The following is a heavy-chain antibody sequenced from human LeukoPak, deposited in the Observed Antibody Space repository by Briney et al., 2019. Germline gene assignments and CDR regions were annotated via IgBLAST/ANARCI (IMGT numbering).Heavy chain of an antibody. CDR3: ARGRGWGTFDI. CDR2: IGTAGDT. V-gene: IGHV3-13*04. J-gene: IGHJ3*02. D-gene: IGHD3-10*01. Sequence: GGSLRLTCAASGFTFSSYDMHWVRQGTGKGLEWVSAIGTAGDTYYPGSVKGRFTTSRENAKNSLYLQMNSLRVGDTAVYYCARGRGWGTFDIWGQGTMVTVSS. CDR1: GFTFSSYD.